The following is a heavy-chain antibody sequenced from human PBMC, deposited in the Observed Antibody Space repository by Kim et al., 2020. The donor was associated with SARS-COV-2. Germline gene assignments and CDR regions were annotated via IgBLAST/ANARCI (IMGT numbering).Heavy chain of an antibody. CDR2: IYTSGST. V-gene: IGHV4-61*02. CDR3: ASPGIAAAGHDAFDI. Sequence: SETLSLTCTVSGGSISSGSYYWSWIRQPAGKGLEWIGRIYTSGSTNYNPSLKSRVTISVHTSKNQFSLKLSSVTAADTAVYYCASPGIAAAGHDAFDIWGQGTMVTVSS. CDR1: GGSISSGSYY. J-gene: IGHJ3*02. D-gene: IGHD6-13*01.